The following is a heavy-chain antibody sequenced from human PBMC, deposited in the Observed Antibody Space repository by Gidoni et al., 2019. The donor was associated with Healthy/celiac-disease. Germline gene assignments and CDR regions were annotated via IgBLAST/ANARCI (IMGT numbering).Heavy chain of an antibody. J-gene: IGHJ3*02. Sequence: EVQLVESGGGLVQPGRSLRLSCAASGFTFDDYAMHWVRQAPGKGLEWVSGISWNSGSIGYADSVKGRFTISRDNAKNSLYLQMNSLRAEDTALYYCACSSWKEPFDIWGQGTMVTVSS. CDR2: ISWNSGSI. V-gene: IGHV3-9*01. D-gene: IGHD6-13*01. CDR1: GFTFDDYA. CDR3: ACSSWKEPFDI.